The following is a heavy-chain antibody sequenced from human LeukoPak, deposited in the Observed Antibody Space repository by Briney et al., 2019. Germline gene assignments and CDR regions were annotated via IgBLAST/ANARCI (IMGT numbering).Heavy chain of an antibody. CDR3: ATATPTHHFDY. J-gene: IGHJ4*02. CDR1: GYSLTSYW. D-gene: IGHD5-24*01. V-gene: IGHV5-51*01. Sequence: GESLKISCKGSGYSLTSYWIGWVRQMPGKGLEWIGIIYPGDSDTRYSPSFQGQVTISADKSISTAYLQWSSLKASDTAMYYCATATPTHHFDYWGQGTLVTVSS. CDR2: IYPGDSDT.